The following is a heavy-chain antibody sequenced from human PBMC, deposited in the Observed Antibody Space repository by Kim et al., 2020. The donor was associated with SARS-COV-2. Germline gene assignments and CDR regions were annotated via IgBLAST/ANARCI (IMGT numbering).Heavy chain of an antibody. CDR2: ISSSSCYI. CDR3: ARGALRGAGDIVANGLAGSSFDY. D-gene: IGHD5-12*01. CDR1: GFTFSSYS. Sequence: GGSLRLSCAASGFTFSSYSMNWVRQAPGKGLEWVSSISSSSCYIYYADSVKGRFTISRDNAKNSLYLQMNSLRAEDTAVYYCARGALRGAGDIVANGLAGSSFDYWGQGTLVTVSS. V-gene: IGHV3-21*01. J-gene: IGHJ4*02.